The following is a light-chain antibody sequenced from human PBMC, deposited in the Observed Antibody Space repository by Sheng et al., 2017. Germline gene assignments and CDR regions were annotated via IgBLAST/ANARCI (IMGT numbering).Light chain of an antibody. CDR1: QGISSY. V-gene: IGKV1-8*01. CDR2: KAS. CDR3: QQYNSYPLT. Sequence: AIRMTQSPSSLSASTGDRVTITCRASQGISSYLAWYQQKPGKAPNLLIYKASNLESEIPSRFSGSGSGTEFTLTISSLQPDDFATYYCQQYNSYPLTFGGGTKVEIK. J-gene: IGKJ4*01.